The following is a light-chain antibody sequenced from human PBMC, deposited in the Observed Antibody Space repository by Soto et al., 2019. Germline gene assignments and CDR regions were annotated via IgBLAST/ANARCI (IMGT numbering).Light chain of an antibody. J-gene: IGLJ1*01. CDR1: SSDVGSYSV. CDR3: CPRGGTSPTYV. Sequence: QSVLTQPASVSGSPGQSITISCTGTSSDVGSYSVVSWYQQHPGKAPKLIIYEVSKRPSGVSDRFSGSKSGNTASLTISGLQAEDEADYHCCPRGGTSPTYVFGTGTKVTV. V-gene: IGLV2-23*02. CDR2: EVS.